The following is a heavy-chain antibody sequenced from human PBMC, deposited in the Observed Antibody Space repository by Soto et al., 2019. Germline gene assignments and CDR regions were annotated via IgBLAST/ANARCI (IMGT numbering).Heavy chain of an antibody. V-gene: IGHV3-33*01. CDR2: IWYDGSNK. D-gene: IGHD4-17*01. J-gene: IGHJ6*02. CDR1: GFTFSSYG. CDR3: ARGGRIGAGSGLPVTTKKSYGMDV. Sequence: QVQLVESGGGVVQPGRSLRLSCAASGFTFSSYGMHWVRQAPGKRLEWVAVIWYDGSNKYYADSVKGRFTISRDNSKNTLYLQMNSLRAEDTAVYYCARGGRIGAGSGLPVTTKKSYGMDVWGQGTTVTVSS.